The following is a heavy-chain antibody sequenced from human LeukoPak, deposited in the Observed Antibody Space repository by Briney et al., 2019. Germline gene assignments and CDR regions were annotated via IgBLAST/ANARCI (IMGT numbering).Heavy chain of an antibody. CDR2: ISSASSTK. CDR3: ARDVHGDYATDGMDV. V-gene: IGHV3-48*04. J-gene: IGHJ6*02. Sequence: PGGSLRLSCAASGFTFSSYSMNWVRQAPGKGLEWVSYISSASSTKRYADSVRGRFTISRDNAKTSLYLQMDSLRAEDTAVYYCARDVHGDYATDGMDVWGQGTTVTVSS. D-gene: IGHD4-17*01. CDR1: GFTFSSYS.